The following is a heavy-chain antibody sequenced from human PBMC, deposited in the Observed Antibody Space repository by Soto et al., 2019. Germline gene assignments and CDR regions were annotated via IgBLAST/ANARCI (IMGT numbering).Heavy chain of an antibody. CDR3: AHAYGGRSLY. V-gene: IGHV2-5*02. CDR2: IYWDDAK. J-gene: IGHJ4*02. D-gene: IGHD1-26*01. CDR1: GYSLSTSRVG. Sequence: QITLKESGPTLVKPTQTLTLTCTFSGYSLSTSRVGVGWIRQPPGMALEWLAVIYWDDAKTYRPSLKSRLTITKDTSKNQVALTMTNMDPVDTATYYCAHAYGGRSLYWGQGTLVTVSS.